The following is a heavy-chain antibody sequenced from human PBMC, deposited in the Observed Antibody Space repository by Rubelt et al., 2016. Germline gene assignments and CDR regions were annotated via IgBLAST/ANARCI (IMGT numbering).Heavy chain of an antibody. D-gene: IGHD3-3*01. CDR2: FDPEDGET. J-gene: IGHJ4*02. CDR1: GYTLTELS. V-gene: IGHV1-24*01. Sequence: QVQLVQSGAEVKKPGASVKVSCKVSGYTLTELSMHWVRQAPGKGLEWMGGFDPEDGETIYAQRVQGRVTMTEYTTTDTAYMELSSRRSEDTAVYYCATIGLGWLLEDYWGQGTLVTVSS. CDR3: ATIGLGWLLEDY.